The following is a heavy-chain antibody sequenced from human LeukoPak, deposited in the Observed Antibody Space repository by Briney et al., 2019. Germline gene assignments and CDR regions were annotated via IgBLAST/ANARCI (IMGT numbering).Heavy chain of an antibody. CDR1: GGTFSSYA. D-gene: IGHD2-2*01. CDR2: ISAYNGNT. CDR3: ARDRSRNFDY. J-gene: IGHJ4*02. V-gene: IGHV1-18*01. Sequence: GASVKVSCKASGGTFSSYAISWVRQAPGQGLEWMGWISAYNGNTNYAQKLQGRVTMTTDTSTSTAYMELRSLRSDDTAVYYCARDRSRNFDYWGQGTLVIVSS.